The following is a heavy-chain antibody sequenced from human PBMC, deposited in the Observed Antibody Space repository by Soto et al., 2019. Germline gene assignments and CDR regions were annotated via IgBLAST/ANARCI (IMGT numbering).Heavy chain of an antibody. CDR3: ARMGDVPYSYYGMDV. Sequence: QVQLVQSGAEVKKPGASVKVSCKASGYTFSRSGISWVRQAPGQGLEWMGWINGYNGNTNYTQKXPXXXTXSTDTPTSTASRELRSLRSDDTAVYYCARMGDVPYSYYGMDVWGQGTTVIVSS. CDR2: INGYNGNT. J-gene: IGHJ6*02. CDR1: GYTFSRSG. D-gene: IGHD3-16*01. V-gene: IGHV1-18*01.